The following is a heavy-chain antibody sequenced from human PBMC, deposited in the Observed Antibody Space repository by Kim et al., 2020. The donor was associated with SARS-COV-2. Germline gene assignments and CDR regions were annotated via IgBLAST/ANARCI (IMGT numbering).Heavy chain of an antibody. V-gene: IGHV4-59*01. J-gene: IGHJ4*02. D-gene: IGHD5-12*01. Sequence: PSRKSRVTISVDTAQNQFSLKLSSVTAADTAVYYCASTHNIVATFFPFDYWGQGTLVTVSS. CDR3: ASTHNIVATFFPFDY.